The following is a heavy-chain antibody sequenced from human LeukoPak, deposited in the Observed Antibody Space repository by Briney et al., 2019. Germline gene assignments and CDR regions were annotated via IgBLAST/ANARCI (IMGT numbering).Heavy chain of an antibody. Sequence: GDSLRLSCAASGFTFSSYSMNWVRQAPGKGLEWVSYISSTSSAMYYADSVKGRFTISRDNAKNSLYLQMNSLRAEDTAVYYCARDTNYWGQGTLVTVSS. CDR1: GFTFSSYS. CDR3: ARDTNY. CDR2: ISSTSSAM. V-gene: IGHV3-48*01. D-gene: IGHD3-3*01. J-gene: IGHJ4*02.